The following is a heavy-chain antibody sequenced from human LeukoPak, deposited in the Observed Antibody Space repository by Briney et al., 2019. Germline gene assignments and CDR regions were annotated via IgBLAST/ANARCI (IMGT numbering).Heavy chain of an antibody. CDR3: ARDSVRGYYDAFDI. CDR1: GFTVSSNY. D-gene: IGHD1-26*01. V-gene: IGHV3-66*01. J-gene: IGHJ3*02. CDR2: IYSGGST. Sequence: PGGSLRLYCAASGFTVSSNYMSWVRQAPGKGLEWVSVIYSGGSTYYADSVKGRFTISRDNSKNTLYLQMNSLRAEDTAVYYCARDSVRGYYDAFDIWGQGTMVTVSS.